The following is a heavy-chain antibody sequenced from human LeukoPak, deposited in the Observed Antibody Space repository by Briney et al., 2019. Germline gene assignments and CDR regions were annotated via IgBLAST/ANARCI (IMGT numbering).Heavy chain of an antibody. D-gene: IGHD4-23*01. CDR3: ARAKYGGNPGGDY. CDR1: GGTFSSYA. V-gene: IGHV1-69*13. J-gene: IGHJ4*02. CDR2: IIPIFGTA. Sequence: GASVKVSRKASGGTFSSYAISWVRQAPGQGLEWMGGIIPIFGTANYAQKFQGRVTITADESTSTAYMELSSLRSEDTAVYYCARAKYGGNPGGDYWGQGTLVTVSS.